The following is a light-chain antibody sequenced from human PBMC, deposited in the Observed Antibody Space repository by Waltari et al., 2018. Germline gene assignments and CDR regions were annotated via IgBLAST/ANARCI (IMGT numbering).Light chain of an antibody. CDR3: QQYNSYSWT. J-gene: IGKJ1*01. CDR1: QSISSW. Sequence: QMTQSPSTLSASVGDRVTITCRASQSISSWLAWYQQKPGKAPKLLIYKASSLESGVPSRFSGSGSGTEFTLTISSLQPDDFATYYCQQYNSYSWTFGQGTKVEIK. CDR2: KAS. V-gene: IGKV1-5*03.